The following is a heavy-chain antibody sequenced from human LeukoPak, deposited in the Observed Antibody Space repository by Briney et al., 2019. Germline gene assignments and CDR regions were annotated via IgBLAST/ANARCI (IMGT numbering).Heavy chain of an antibody. CDR3: VACSSASCYGDRFDP. D-gene: IGHD2-2*01. CDR1: GFTFASYA. Sequence: GGSLRVSCEASGFTFASYAMTWVRQAPGKGLKWVSSISATDGSTYYAYSVRGRFTISRDNTKNTLFPQMSSLRAEDTALYYCVACSSASCYGDRFDPWGQGTLVTVSS. CDR2: ISATDGST. V-gene: IGHV3-23*01. J-gene: IGHJ5*02.